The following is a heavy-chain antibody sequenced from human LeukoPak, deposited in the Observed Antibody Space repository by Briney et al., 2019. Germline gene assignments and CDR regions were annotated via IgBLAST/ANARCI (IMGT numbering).Heavy chain of an antibody. J-gene: IGHJ2*01. CDR1: GYTFTSYG. CDR2: ISAYNGNT. D-gene: IGHD5-24*01. CDR3: ARSPASMATITIAWYFDL. V-gene: IGHV1-18*01. Sequence: ASVKVSCKASGYTFTSYGISWVRQAPGQGLEWMGWISAYNGNTNYAQKLQGRVTMTTDTSTSTAYMELSSLRSEDTAVYYCARSPASMATITIAWYFDLWGRGTLVTVSS.